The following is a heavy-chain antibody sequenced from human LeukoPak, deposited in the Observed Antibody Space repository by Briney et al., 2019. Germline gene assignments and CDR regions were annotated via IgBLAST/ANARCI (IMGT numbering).Heavy chain of an antibody. J-gene: IGHJ4*02. Sequence: ASVKVSCKASGYTFTSYGINWLRQAPGQELEWMGWIYAYNGNKNYAQKLQGRVTMTTAKSTRTAYMELRSLRSDDAAVYYCAGGRGYSYGEIDYWGQGTLVTVSS. V-gene: IGHV1-18*01. D-gene: IGHD5-18*01. CDR3: AGGRGYSYGEIDY. CDR1: GYTFTSYG. CDR2: IYAYNGNK.